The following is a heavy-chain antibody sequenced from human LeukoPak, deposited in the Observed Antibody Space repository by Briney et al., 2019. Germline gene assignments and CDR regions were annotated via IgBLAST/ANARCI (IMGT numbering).Heavy chain of an antibody. CDR3: ARFRTWGDKAFDY. J-gene: IGHJ4*02. CDR2: IGTTSGAI. Sequence: GGSLRLSCAASGFTFRNYGMHWVRQAPGKGLEWVSYIGTTSGAIYYADSVKGRFTISRDSAKNSLYLQMNSLRAEDTAVYYCARFRTWGDKAFDYWGQGTLVTVSS. D-gene: IGHD2-21*02. V-gene: IGHV3-48*01. CDR1: GFTFRNYG.